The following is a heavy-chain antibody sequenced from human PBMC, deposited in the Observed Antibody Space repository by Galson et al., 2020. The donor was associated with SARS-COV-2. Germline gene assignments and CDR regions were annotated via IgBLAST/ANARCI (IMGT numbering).Heavy chain of an antibody. CDR2: IKRKTDGGTT. CDR3: TTDSRYDYYSNMDV. CDR1: GFTFNNAW. J-gene: IGHJ6*02. D-gene: IGHD3-16*02. V-gene: IGHV3-15*01. Sequence: GESLKISCAASGFTFNNAWMSWVRQAPGKGLEWVGRIKRKTDGGTTDYAAPVKGRFTISRDDLKDTLYLEMNSLKSEDTAVYYCTTDSRYDYYSNMDVWGQGTTVTVSS.